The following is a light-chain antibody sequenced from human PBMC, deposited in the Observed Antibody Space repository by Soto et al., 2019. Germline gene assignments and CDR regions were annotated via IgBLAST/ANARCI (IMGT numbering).Light chain of an antibody. CDR3: CSYGGSRAV. CDR1: SSYVGSHNL. J-gene: IGLJ7*01. Sequence: QSVLTQPASVSGSPGQSITISCTGTSSYVGSHNLVSWYQQHPGHAPKLMIYEVTKRPFVASTRFSASKSGNTASLAISGVQADDEAGYYWCSYGGSRAVFGGGTQLTVL. CDR2: EVT. V-gene: IGLV2-23*02.